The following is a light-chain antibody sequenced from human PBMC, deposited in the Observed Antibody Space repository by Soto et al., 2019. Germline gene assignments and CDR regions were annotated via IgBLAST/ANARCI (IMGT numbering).Light chain of an antibody. CDR2: GAS. CDR1: QSVSNN. V-gene: IGKV3-15*01. CDR3: QQYNNWPPWT. J-gene: IGKJ1*01. Sequence: EIVMTQSPATLSVSPGERATLSCRASQSVSNNLAWYQHKPGQAPSLLIYGASTRATGIPARFSGSGSGTEFTLTITSLQSEDFAVYYCQQYNNWPPWTFGQGTKVDI.